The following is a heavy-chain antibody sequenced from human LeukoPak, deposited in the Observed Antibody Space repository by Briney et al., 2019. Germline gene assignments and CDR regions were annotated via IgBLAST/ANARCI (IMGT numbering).Heavy chain of an antibody. V-gene: IGHV3-15*01. CDR3: TTDQSVLWFGEFDDY. Sequence: PGGSLRLSCAASGFTFSSYWMSWVRQAPGKGLEWVGRIKSKTDGGTTDYAAPVKGRFTISRDDSKNTLYLQMNSLKTEDTAVYYCTTDQSVLWFGEFDDYWGQGALVTVSS. J-gene: IGHJ4*02. CDR1: GFTFSSYW. D-gene: IGHD3-10*01. CDR2: IKSKTDGGTT.